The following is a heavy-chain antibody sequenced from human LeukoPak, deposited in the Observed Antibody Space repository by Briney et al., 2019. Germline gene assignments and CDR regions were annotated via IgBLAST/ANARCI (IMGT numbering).Heavy chain of an antibody. CDR3: ARAPLLSDVDY. D-gene: IGHD3-10*01. CDR1: GFTFSSYW. Sequence: PGGSLRLSCAASGFTFSSYWMHWVRQAPGKGLVWVSRIKSDGSTTNYADSVKGRFTISRDNAENTLYLQMNSLRAEDTAVYYCARAPLLSDVDYWGQGTLVTVSS. J-gene: IGHJ4*02. V-gene: IGHV3-74*01. CDR2: IKSDGSTT.